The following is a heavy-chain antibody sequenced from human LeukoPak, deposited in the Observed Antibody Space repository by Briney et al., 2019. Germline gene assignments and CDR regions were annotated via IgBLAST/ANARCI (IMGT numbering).Heavy chain of an antibody. D-gene: IGHD2-2*01. J-gene: IGHJ4*02. V-gene: IGHV4-38-2*02. CDR2: IYHSGST. CDR3: ARLVGIVVVPAVFDY. Sequence: SETLSLTCTVSGYSISSGYYWGWIRQPPGKGLEWIGSIYHSGSTYYNPSLKSRVTISVDTSKNQFSLKLSSVTAADTAVYYCARLVGIVVVPAVFDYWGQGTLVTVSS. CDR1: GYSISSGYY.